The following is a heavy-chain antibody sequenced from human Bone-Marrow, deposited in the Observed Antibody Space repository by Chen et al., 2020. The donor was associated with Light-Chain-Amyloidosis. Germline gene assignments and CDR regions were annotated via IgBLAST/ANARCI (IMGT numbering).Heavy chain of an antibody. CDR3: ARRRDGYNFYY. D-gene: IGHD5-12*01. Sequence: EVQLEQSGPEVKKPGESLKISCKGSGYTFPNYWIGWVRQIPGKGLEWMGVIYPDDSDARYSPSFGGQVTIAADKSITTAYLQWRSLNASATAMYYCARRRDGYNFYYWGQGALVTVSS. V-gene: IGHV5-51*01. CDR2: IYPDDSDA. CDR1: GYTFPNYW. J-gene: IGHJ4*02.